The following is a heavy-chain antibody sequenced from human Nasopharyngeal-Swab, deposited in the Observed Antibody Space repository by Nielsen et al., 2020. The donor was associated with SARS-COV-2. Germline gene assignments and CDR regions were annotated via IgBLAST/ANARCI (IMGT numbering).Heavy chain of an antibody. Sequence: GESLKISCAASGFTFSSYAMSWVRQAPGKGLEWVSAISGSGGSTYYADSVKGRFTISRDNSKNTLYLQMNSLRAEDTAVYYCAKYYGDYPYYYYMDVWAKGPRSPSP. V-gene: IGHV3-23*01. D-gene: IGHD4-17*01. CDR2: ISGSGGST. CDR3: AKYYGDYPYYYYMDV. J-gene: IGHJ6*03. CDR1: GFTFSSYA.